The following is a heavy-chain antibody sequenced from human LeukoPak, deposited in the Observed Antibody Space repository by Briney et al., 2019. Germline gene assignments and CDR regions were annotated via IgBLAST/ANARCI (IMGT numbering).Heavy chain of an antibody. CDR1: GFTFSSYA. J-gene: IGHJ4*02. D-gene: IGHD3-22*01. V-gene: IGHV3-23*01. CDR2: ISGSGGST. CDR3: ATDKIYDSTGYCFDY. Sequence: GGSLRLSCAASGFTFSSYAMSWVRQAPGKGLEWVSIISGSGGSTYYAGSVKGRFTISRDNSKNTLYLQMNSLRAEDTAVYYCATDKIYDSTGYCFDYWGQGTLVTVSS.